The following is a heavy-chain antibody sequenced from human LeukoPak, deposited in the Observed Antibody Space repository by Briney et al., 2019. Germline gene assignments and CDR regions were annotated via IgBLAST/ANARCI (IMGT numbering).Heavy chain of an antibody. CDR2: MNPNSGNT. CDR3: ARDWVSRGYPLYYYGMDV. J-gene: IGHJ6*02. CDR1: GYTFTSYY. Sequence: ASVKVSCRASGYTFTSYYIHWVRQATGRGLEWMGWMNPNSGNTGYTQKFQGRVNMTTDTSTSTAYMELRSLRSEDPAVYYCARDWVSRGYPLYYYGMDVWGQGTTVTVSS. V-gene: IGHV1-8*01. D-gene: IGHD6-13*01.